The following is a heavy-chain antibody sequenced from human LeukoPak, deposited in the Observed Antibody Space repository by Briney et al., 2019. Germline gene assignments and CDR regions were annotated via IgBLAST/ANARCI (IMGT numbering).Heavy chain of an antibody. CDR2: MNTNTGDT. D-gene: IGHD6-13*01. V-gene: IGHV1-2*04. Sequence: ASVKVSCKASGYTFTAKYMHWVRQAPGQGLEWMGWMNTNTGDTYNVQKFQGCVTMTRDTSITTAYMELSRLTLDDTAVYYCARGSGTSWYDYWGQGTLVTVSS. J-gene: IGHJ4*02. CDR1: GYTFTAKY. CDR3: ARGSGTSWYDY.